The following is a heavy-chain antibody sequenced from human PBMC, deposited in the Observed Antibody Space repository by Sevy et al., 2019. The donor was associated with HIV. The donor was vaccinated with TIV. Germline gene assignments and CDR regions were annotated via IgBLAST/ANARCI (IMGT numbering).Heavy chain of an antibody. CDR1: GFRFDDYA. V-gene: IGHV3-9*01. D-gene: IGHD3-16*01. CDR2: ISWNSNKI. Sequence: GGSLRFSCVASGFRFDDYAMHWVRQVPGKSPEWVSGISWNSNKIGYADPVKGRFTISRDSARNSVYLQMSSLRPEDTALYYCVKDLGGIETLDYYSYYGMDVWGQGTTVTVSS. CDR3: VKDLGGIETLDYYSYYGMDV. J-gene: IGHJ6*02.